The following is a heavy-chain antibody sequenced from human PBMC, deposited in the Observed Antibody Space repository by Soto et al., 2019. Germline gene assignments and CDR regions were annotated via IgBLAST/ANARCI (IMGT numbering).Heavy chain of an antibody. CDR1: GFTFSSYG. D-gene: IGHD2-2*01. Sequence: GGSLRLSCAASGFTFSSYGMHWVRQAPGKGLEWVAVIWYDGSNKYYADSVKGRFTISRDNSKNTLYLQMNSLRAEDTAVYYCARDHCSSTSCLYHDYWGQGTLVTVSS. V-gene: IGHV3-33*01. CDR3: ARDHCSSTSCLYHDY. CDR2: IWYDGSNK. J-gene: IGHJ4*02.